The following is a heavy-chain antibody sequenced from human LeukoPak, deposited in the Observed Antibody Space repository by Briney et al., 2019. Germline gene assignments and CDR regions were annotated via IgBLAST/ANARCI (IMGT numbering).Heavy chain of an antibody. Sequence: GGSLRLSCAASGFTFSDYYMSWIRQAPGKGLEWVSYISSSGSTIYYADSVKGRFTISRDNAKNSLYLQMNSLRAEDTAVYYCARANYYGSGSYVFYYGMDVWGQGTTVTVSS. CDR2: ISSSGSTI. CDR1: GFTFSDYY. CDR3: ARANYYGSGSYVFYYGMDV. V-gene: IGHV3-11*01. D-gene: IGHD3-10*01. J-gene: IGHJ6*02.